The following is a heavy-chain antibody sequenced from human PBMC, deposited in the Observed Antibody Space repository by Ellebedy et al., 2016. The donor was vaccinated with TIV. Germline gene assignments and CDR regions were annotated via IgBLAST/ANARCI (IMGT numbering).Heavy chain of an antibody. V-gene: IGHV3-33*08. Sequence: GESLKISCTTFGFIFTNYWMNWVRQAPGKGLEWVTVIWYDGSNKYYADSVKGRFTISRDNSKNTLYLQMNSLRAEDTAVYYCARDMAVSSCFDYWGQGTLVTVSS. CDR3: ARDMAVSSCFDY. D-gene: IGHD6-13*01. CDR1: GFIFTNYW. CDR2: IWYDGSNK. J-gene: IGHJ4*02.